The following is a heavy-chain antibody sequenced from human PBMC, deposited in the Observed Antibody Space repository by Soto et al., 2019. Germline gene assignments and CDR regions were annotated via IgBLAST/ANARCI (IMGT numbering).Heavy chain of an antibody. CDR2: TYYDASKQ. J-gene: IGHJ4*02. D-gene: IGHD1-20*01. V-gene: IGHV3-30*18. CDR3: ANILTGPTNY. Sequence: QVQLVXSGGGVVLPGTSLKLSCAASGFPFDSYVMHWVRQAPGKGLEWVASTYYDASKQYYADSVKGRFTXXXXXSKXXXXXXXXSXRPXDTAVYYCANILTGPTNYWGQGTLVXVSS. CDR1: GFPFDSYV.